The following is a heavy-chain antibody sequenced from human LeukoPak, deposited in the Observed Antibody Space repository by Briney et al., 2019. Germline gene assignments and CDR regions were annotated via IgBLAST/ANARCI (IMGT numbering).Heavy chain of an antibody. J-gene: IGHJ4*02. V-gene: IGHV4-39*01. D-gene: IGHD3-3*01. CDR2: IYYSGST. CDR3: ARRPYDFWSGYYDY. CDR1: GGSISSSGYY. Sequence: SETLSLTCTVSGGSISSSGYYWGWIRQPPGKGLEWIGSIYYSGSTYYNPSLKSRVTISVDTSKNQFSLKLSSVTAADTAVYYCARRPYDFWSGYYDYWGQGTLVTVSS.